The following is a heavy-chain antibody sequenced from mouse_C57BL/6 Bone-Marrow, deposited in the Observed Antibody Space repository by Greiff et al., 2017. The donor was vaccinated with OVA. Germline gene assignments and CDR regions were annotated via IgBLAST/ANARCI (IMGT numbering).Heavy chain of an antibody. D-gene: IGHD1-1*01. CDR2: ISDGGSYT. Sequence: DVMLVEPGGGLVKPGGFLKLSCAASGFTFSSYAMSWVRQTPEKRLEWVATISDGGSYTYYPDNVKGRFTISRDNAKNNLYLQMSHLKSEDTAMYYGARCLYYGSILFYYWGQGTTLTVSS. V-gene: IGHV5-4*03. CDR3: ARCLYYGSILFYY. J-gene: IGHJ2*01. CDR1: GFTFSSYA.